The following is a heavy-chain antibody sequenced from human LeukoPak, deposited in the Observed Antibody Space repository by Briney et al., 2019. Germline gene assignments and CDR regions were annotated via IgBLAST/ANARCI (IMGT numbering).Heavy chain of an antibody. CDR3: ARTLRPYWYSGSHDAFDI. CDR2: INPNSGNT. D-gene: IGHD1-26*01. CDR1: GYTFTGYY. Sequence: ASVNVSCKASGYTFTGYYMHWVRQAPGQGLEWMGWINPNSGNTGYAQKFQGRVTITRNTSIRTAYMELSSLRSEDTAVYYCARTLRPYWYSGSHDAFDIWGQGTMVTVSS. J-gene: IGHJ3*02. V-gene: IGHV1-8*03.